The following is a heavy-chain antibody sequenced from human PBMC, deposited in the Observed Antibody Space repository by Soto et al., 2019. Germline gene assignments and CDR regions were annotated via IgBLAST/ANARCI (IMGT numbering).Heavy chain of an antibody. CDR2: IWYDGSNK. D-gene: IGHD6-13*01. V-gene: IGHV3-33*01. Sequence: LRLSCAASGFTFSSYGMHWVRQAPGKGLEWVAVIWYDGSNKYYADSVKGRFTISRDNSKNTLYLQMNSLRAEDTAVYYCARDRRIAAADFYYFDYWGQGTLVTVSS. CDR1: GFTFSSYG. J-gene: IGHJ4*02. CDR3: ARDRRIAAADFYYFDY.